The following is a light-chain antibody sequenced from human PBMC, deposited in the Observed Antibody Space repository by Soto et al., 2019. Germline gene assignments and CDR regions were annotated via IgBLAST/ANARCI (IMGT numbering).Light chain of an antibody. J-gene: IGKJ4*01. CDR2: AGT. Sequence: IPLPQSPSSLSASVGDRVTITCRASQDINSYLAWYQQKPGKAPNLLIYAGTSLQSGVPSRFSGSGSGTEFTLTISSLQPEDFATYYCQQLHVYPSTFGGGTKVE. V-gene: IGKV1-9*01. CDR1: QDINSY. CDR3: QQLHVYPST.